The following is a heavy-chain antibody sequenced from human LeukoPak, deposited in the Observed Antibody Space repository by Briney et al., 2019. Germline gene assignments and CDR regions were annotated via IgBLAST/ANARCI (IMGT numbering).Heavy chain of an antibody. V-gene: IGHV3-30-3*01. CDR2: ISYDGSNK. D-gene: IGHD3-10*01. CDR3: ARENYYGSGSYYNEGLNWFDP. J-gene: IGHJ5*02. CDR1: GFTFSSYA. Sequence: GRSLRLSCAASGFTFSSYAMRWVRQAPGKGLEWVAVISYDGSNKYYADSVKGRFTISRDNSKNTLYLQMNSLRAEDTAVYYCARENYYGSGSYYNEGLNWFDPWGQGTLVTVSS.